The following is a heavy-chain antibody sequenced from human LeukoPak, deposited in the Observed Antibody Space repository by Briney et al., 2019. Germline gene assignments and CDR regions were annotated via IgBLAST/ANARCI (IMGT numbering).Heavy chain of an antibody. Sequence: SQTLSLTCTVSGGSISSGSYYWGWIRQPAGKGLEWIGRIYTSGSTNYNPSLKSRVTISVDTSKNQFSLKLSSVIAADTAVYYCASRYYDSSSGAFDIWGQGTMVTVSS. J-gene: IGHJ3*02. V-gene: IGHV4-61*02. CDR2: IYTSGST. CDR1: GGSISSGSYY. CDR3: ASRYYDSSSGAFDI. D-gene: IGHD3-22*01.